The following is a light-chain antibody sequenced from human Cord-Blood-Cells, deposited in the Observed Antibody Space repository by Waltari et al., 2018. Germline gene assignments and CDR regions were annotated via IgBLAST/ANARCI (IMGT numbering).Light chain of an antibody. Sequence: ELVLTQSPGPLSLSPGERATLSCRASQSVSSSYLAWYQQKPGKAPRLLIYGASSRATGIPDRFSGSGSGTDFTLTISRLEPEDFAVYYWQQYGSAPYTFGQGTKLEIK. J-gene: IGKJ2*01. V-gene: IGKV3-20*01. CDR3: QQYGSAPYT. CDR1: QSVSSSY. CDR2: GAS.